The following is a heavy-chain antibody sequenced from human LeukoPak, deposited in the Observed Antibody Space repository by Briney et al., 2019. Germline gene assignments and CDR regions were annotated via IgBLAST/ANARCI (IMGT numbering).Heavy chain of an antibody. V-gene: IGHV4-4*07. CDR3: ARRDISSGWSFDY. D-gene: IGHD6-19*01. Sequence: SETLSLTCTVSGGSISNYHWSWIRQPAGKGLEWIGQIHTSGSTNYNPPLKSQVTMSIDTTEDQVSLTIRSVTAADTAFYYCARRDISSGWSFDYWGQGTLVTVSS. CDR2: IHTSGST. J-gene: IGHJ4*02. CDR1: GGSISNYH.